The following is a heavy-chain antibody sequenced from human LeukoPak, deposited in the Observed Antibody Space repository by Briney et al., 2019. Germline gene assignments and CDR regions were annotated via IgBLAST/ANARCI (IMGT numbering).Heavy chain of an antibody. J-gene: IGHJ6*03. CDR2: INPNSGGT. D-gene: IGHD3-3*01. Sequence: GASVKVSCKASGYSFTDFYIHWVRQAPGQGLEWMGWINPNSGGTVYAQKFQGRVTMTRDTSISTAYMELSRLRSDDTAVYYCASCLTIFGVGPYYMDVWGKGTTVTVSS. CDR1: GYSFTDFY. V-gene: IGHV1-2*02. CDR3: ASCLTIFGVGPYYMDV.